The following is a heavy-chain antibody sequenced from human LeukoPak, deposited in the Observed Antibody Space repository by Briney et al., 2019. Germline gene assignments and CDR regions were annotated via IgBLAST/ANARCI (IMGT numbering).Heavy chain of an antibody. Sequence: PGGSLRLSCAASGFTFSTYSMTWVRQAPGKGLEWVAYIGYSNIPIYYADSVRGRFTVSRDNAKNSQYLQMNSLKDEDTAVYYCATAGSNTQTWLFDYWGRGVLVTVSS. J-gene: IGHJ4*02. CDR3: ATAGSNTQTWLFDY. D-gene: IGHD1-14*01. CDR1: GFTFSTYS. CDR2: IGYSNIPI. V-gene: IGHV3-48*02.